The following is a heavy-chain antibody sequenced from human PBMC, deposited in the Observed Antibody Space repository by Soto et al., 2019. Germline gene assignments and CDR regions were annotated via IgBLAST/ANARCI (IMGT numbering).Heavy chain of an antibody. Sequence: HPRGSPRLSCAASGFTFSRDAMSWVRQAPGKGLEWVSAISGSGGSTYYADSVKGRFTISRDNSKNTLYLQMNSLRAEDTAVYYCAKVPFIQLWPGTPSYWGQGTLVTVSS. CDR3: AKVPFIQLWPGTPSY. D-gene: IGHD5-18*01. J-gene: IGHJ4*02. CDR1: GFTFSRDA. V-gene: IGHV3-23*01. CDR2: ISGSGGST.